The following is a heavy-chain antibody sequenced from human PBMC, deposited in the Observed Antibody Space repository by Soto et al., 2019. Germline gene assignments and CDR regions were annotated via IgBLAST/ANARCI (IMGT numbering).Heavy chain of an antibody. CDR1: GGCISSSRYY. D-gene: IGHD3-3*01. V-gene: IGHV4-39*01. CDR2: IYYSGST. CDR3: VKVPQSITIFGVVIPYYYGMDV. J-gene: IGHJ6*02. Sequence: XGTLSLTCTVSGGCISSSRYYWGWIRQPPGKGLEWIGSIYYSGSTYYNPSLKSRVTISVDTSKNQFSLKLSSVTAADTAVYYCVKVPQSITIFGVVIPYYYGMDVWGQGTTVTVSS.